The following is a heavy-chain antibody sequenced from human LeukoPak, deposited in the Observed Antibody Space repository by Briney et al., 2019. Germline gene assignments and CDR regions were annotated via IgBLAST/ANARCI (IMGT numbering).Heavy chain of an antibody. CDR1: GFTFSTHS. J-gene: IGHJ3*02. CDR3: ARDREPPREWELGACAFDI. CDR2: NSSSSTI. Sequence: GGSLRLSCAASGFTFSTHSMNWVRQAPGKGLEWVSYNSSSSTIYYADSVKGRFTISRDNAQNSLSLQMNSLRAEDTAVYYCARDREPPREWELGACAFDIWGQGTMVTVSS. V-gene: IGHV3-48*04. D-gene: IGHD1-26*01.